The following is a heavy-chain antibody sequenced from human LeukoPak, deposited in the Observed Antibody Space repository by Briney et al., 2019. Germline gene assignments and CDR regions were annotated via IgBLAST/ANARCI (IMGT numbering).Heavy chain of an antibody. V-gene: IGHV4-59*01. J-gene: IGHJ5*02. CDR2: IYYSGST. CDR1: GGSISSYY. Sequence: SQTLSLTCTVSGGSISSYYWSWIRQPPGKGLDWIGYIYYSGSTNYNPSHKSRVTISVYTSKSQFSLKLSSVTAADTAVYYCARVGYYDSSGPYPRPGWFDPWGQGTLVTVSS. D-gene: IGHD3-22*01. CDR3: ARVGYYDSSGPYPRPGWFDP.